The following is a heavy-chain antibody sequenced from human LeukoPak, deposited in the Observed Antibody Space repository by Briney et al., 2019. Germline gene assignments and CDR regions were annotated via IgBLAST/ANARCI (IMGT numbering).Heavy chain of an antibody. D-gene: IGHD2-2*01. V-gene: IGHV1-46*01. CDR2: INPSGGST. CDR1: GYTFTSYY. J-gene: IGHJ3*02. CDR3: AREEYCNSTTCYQAFDI. Sequence: ASVKVSCKASGYTFTSYYMHWVRQAPGQGLEWMGIINPSGGSTSYAQKFQGRVTMTRDTSTSTVYMELSSLRSEDPAVYYCAREEYCNSTTCYQAFDIWGQGTMVTVSS.